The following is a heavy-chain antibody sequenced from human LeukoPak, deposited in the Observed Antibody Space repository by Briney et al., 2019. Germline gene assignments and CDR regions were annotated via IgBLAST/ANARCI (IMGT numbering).Heavy chain of an antibody. Sequence: SETLSLTCTVSGGSISSYYWSWIRQPPGKGLEWIGEINHSGSTSYNPSLKSRVTISLDTSKNQFSLKVTSVTAADTAAYYCARGNWFDPWGQGTLVTVSS. V-gene: IGHV4-34*01. CDR1: GGSISSYY. CDR2: INHSGST. J-gene: IGHJ5*02. CDR3: ARGNWFDP.